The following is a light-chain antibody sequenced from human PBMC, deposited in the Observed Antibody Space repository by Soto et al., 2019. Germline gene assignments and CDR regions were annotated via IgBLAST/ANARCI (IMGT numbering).Light chain of an antibody. CDR1: QSVTSN. J-gene: IGKJ1*01. CDR3: QQYGSSHPVT. CDR2: GPS. Sequence: EIVMTQSPATLSVSPGERATLSCRASQSVTSNFAWYQQKPCQSPRLLIYGPSTRAPGIPASFSGSGSGTDFTLTISRLEHEDFAVYYCQQYGSSHPVTFGQGTKVDIK. V-gene: IGKV3-20*01.